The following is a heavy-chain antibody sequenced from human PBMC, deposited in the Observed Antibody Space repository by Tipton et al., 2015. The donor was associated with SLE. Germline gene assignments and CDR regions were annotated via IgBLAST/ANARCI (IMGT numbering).Heavy chain of an antibody. D-gene: IGHD2-21*01. CDR2: FYHGGST. CDR3: AVNVVVKVQVDY. Sequence: TLSLTCTVSGYSISSGYYWGWIRQPPGKGLEWIGSFYHGGSTYYNPSLKSRVTISVDTSKNQFSLRLTSVTAADTAVYYCAVNVVVKVQVDYWGPGALVTVSA. J-gene: IGHJ4*02. CDR1: GYSISSGYY. V-gene: IGHV4-38-2*02.